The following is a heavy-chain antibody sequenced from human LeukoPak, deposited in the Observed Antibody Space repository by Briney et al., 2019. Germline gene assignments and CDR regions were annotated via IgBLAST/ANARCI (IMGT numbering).Heavy chain of an antibody. CDR3: AKETMVRGRGYFQH. CDR2: ISGSGTI. D-gene: IGHD3-10*01. CDR1: GFTFSDYS. Sequence: GGSLRLSCAASGFTFSDYSMNWVRQAPGKGLEWISYISGSGTIYYADSVKGRFTISRDNAQRLVYLQMNSLRAEDTAVYYCAKETMVRGRGYFQHWGQGTLVTVSS. J-gene: IGHJ1*01. V-gene: IGHV3-48*01.